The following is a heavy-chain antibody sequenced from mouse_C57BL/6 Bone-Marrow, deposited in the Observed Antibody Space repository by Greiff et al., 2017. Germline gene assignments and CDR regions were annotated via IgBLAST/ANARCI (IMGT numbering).Heavy chain of an antibody. D-gene: IGHD1-1*01. J-gene: IGHJ3*01. Sequence: EVKVEESGAELVRPGASVKLSCTASGFNIKDDYMHWVKQRPEQGLEWIGWIDPENGDTEYASKFQGKATITADTSSNTAYLQLSSLTSEDTAVYYCTTGVTTVVRGFAYWGQGTLVTVSA. CDR3: TTGVTTVVRGFAY. CDR1: GFNIKDDY. CDR2: IDPENGDT. V-gene: IGHV14-4*01.